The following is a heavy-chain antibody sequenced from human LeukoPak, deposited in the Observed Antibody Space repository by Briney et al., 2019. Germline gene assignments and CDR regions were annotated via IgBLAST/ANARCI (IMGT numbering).Heavy chain of an antibody. J-gene: IGHJ4*02. CDR2: IYHSGNT. CDR1: GGSISSSDW. Sequence: PSETLSLTCAVSGGSISSSDWWSWVRQPPGKGLEWIGEIYHSGNTNYNPSLKSRVAISMDKSKNQFSLKLSSVTAADTAIYYCARDVLIYASGSYYRGYYFDYWGQGTLVTVSS. CDR3: ARDVLIYASGSYYRGYYFDY. D-gene: IGHD3-10*01. V-gene: IGHV4-4*02.